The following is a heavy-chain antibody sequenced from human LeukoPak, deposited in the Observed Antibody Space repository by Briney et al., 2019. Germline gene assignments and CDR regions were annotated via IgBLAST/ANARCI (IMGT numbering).Heavy chain of an antibody. D-gene: IGHD2-2*01. V-gene: IGHV4-34*01. J-gene: IGHJ5*02. Sequence: SETLSPTCAVYGGSFSGYYWSWIRQPPGKGLEWIGEINHSGSTNYNPSLKSRVTISVDTSKNQFSLKLSSVTAADTAVYYCARGAIRWVVVPAAQTNWFDPWGQGTLVTVSS. CDR1: GGSFSGYY. CDR3: ARGAIRWVVVPAAQTNWFDP. CDR2: INHSGST.